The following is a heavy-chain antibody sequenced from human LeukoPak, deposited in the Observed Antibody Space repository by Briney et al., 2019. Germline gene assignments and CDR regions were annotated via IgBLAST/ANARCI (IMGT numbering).Heavy chain of an antibody. J-gene: IGHJ3*02. CDR1: GFTYDDYA. V-gene: IGHV3-9*01. Sequence: PGRSLRLSCTASGFTYDDYAMHWVRQAPGKGLEWVSGINWSSGNMGYADSVRGRFTVSRDNAKNSLYLQMNSLRTEDTAFYYWAKAYRLCSGSLDDAFDTWGQGTMVTVSS. CDR2: INWSSGNM. D-gene: IGHD1-26*01. CDR3: AKAYRLCSGSLDDAFDT.